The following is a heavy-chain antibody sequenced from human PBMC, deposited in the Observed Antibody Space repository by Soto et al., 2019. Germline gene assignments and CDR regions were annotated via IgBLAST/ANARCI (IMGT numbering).Heavy chain of an antibody. CDR2: IFAGGGST. Sequence: PGGSLRLSCAPSGFTFSNYAMFWVRQAPGKGLEWVSTIFAGGGSTYYADSVKGRFTISRDNSKNILFLQMDSLRAEDTAVYFCAQDLIRGDGYIELDYWGQGTLVTVSS. J-gene: IGHJ4*02. V-gene: IGHV3-23*01. D-gene: IGHD5-12*01. CDR3: AQDLIRGDGYIELDY. CDR1: GFTFSNYA.